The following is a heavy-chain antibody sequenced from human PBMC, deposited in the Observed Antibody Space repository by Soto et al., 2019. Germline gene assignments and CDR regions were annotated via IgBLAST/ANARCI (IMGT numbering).Heavy chain of an antibody. Sequence: QVQLQQWGAGLLKPSETLSLTCAVYGGSFSGYYWSWIRQPPGKWLEWIGEINHSGSTNYNPSLKSRVTIAVDTCKNQCSLKLSSVTAADTAVYDCAREKAGVVPAAFDPWGQGTPVTVSS. CDR2: INHSGST. J-gene: IGHJ5*02. D-gene: IGHD2-2*01. CDR3: AREKAGVVPAAFDP. V-gene: IGHV4-34*01. CDR1: GGSFSGYY.